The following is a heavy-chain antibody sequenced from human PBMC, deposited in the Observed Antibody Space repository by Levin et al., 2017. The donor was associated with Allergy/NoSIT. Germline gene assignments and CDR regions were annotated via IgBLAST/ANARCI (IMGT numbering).Heavy chain of an antibody. J-gene: IGHJ6*02. CDR1: GGSVSSGTYY. Sequence: SETLSLTCSVSGGSVSSGTYYWSWIRRPPGKGLKWIGYINYRGVTKYNPSLKSRVTISVDTSKNEFSLKVTSVTAADTAVYYCARNRIIVSGGNDYYYGMDVWGQGTTVTVSS. CDR3: ARNRIIVSGGNDYYYGMDV. CDR2: INYRGVT. V-gene: IGHV4-61*01. D-gene: IGHD5/OR15-5a*01.